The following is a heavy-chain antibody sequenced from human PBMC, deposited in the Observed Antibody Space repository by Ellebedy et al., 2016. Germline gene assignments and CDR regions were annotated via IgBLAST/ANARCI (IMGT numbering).Heavy chain of an antibody. V-gene: IGHV3-15*07. Sequence: GGSLRLSCAASGFTFSNAWMNWVRQAPGKGLEWVGGIKSKTDGGTTDYAAHVKGRFTISRDDSKNTLYLQMNNLKTEDTAVYYCTTGRRMKSYNYGPIHPFDYWGQGTLVTVSS. J-gene: IGHJ4*02. CDR3: TTGRRMKSYNYGPIHPFDY. CDR2: IKSKTDGGTT. CDR1: GFTFSNAW. D-gene: IGHD5-18*01.